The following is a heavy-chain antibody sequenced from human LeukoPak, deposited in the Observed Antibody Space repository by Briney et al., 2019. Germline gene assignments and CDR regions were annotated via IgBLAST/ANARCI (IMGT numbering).Heavy chain of an antibody. Sequence: PSETLSLTCTVSGDSISSLHWSWIRQPPGKRLEWIGSTYNSGSTNYNPSLKSRVTISVDTPKNQLSLKLSSVTAADTAMYYCAGGLQWLAHDCWGQGTLVTVSS. CDR1: GDSISSLH. V-gene: IGHV4-59*08. D-gene: IGHD6-19*01. CDR2: TYNSGST. J-gene: IGHJ4*02. CDR3: AGGLQWLAHDC.